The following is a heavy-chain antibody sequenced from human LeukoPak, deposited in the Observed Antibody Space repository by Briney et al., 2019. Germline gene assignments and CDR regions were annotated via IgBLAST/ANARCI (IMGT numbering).Heavy chain of an antibody. CDR3: AREDSSSWLALDY. Sequence: GGSLRLSCAVSGFIVSSNYMNWVRQAPGKGLEWVSITYSGGSTYYAGSVKGRFTISRDNSKNTLYLQMNNLRVEDTALYYCAREDSSSWLALDYWGQGTLVTVSS. CDR2: TYSGGST. V-gene: IGHV3-53*01. D-gene: IGHD3-22*01. J-gene: IGHJ4*02. CDR1: GFIVSSNY.